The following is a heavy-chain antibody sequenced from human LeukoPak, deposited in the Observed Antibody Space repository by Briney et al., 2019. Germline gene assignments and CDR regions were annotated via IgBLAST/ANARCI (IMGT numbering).Heavy chain of an antibody. J-gene: IGHJ4*02. CDR1: GLTLSNYW. CDR3: AARSSGNPYF. V-gene: IGHV3-7*03. Sequence: PGGSLRLSCTASGLTLSNYWMIWVRQAPGKGLQWVAKIKQDGSEEYYVDSVKGRFTISRDNAENSLYLQMNSLRVGDTAVYYCAARSSGNPYFWGQGTLVTVSS. D-gene: IGHD1-26*01. CDR2: IKQDGSEE.